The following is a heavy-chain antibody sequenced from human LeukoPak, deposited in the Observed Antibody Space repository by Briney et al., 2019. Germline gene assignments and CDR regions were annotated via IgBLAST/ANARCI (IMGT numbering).Heavy chain of an antibody. CDR3: ARSFCINGVCYQSAFDI. CDR1: GFTFSSYS. V-gene: IGHV3-21*01. D-gene: IGHD2-8*01. CDR2: IRSSSGDI. J-gene: IGHJ3*02. Sequence: GGSLRLSCAASGFTFSSYSMNCVRQGPGKGLEWISSIRSSSGDIHYADSVKGRFTISRDNAKNSLYLQMNSLRAEDTAVYYCARSFCINGVCYQSAFDIWGQGTMVTVSS.